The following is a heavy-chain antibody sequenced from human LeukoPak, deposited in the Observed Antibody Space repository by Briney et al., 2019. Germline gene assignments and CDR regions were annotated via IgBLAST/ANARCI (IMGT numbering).Heavy chain of an antibody. J-gene: IGHJ4*02. CDR1: GLSLSTSGMG. CDR2: NDWDDDK. Sequence: SGPVLVKPTQTLTLTCAFSGLSLSTSGMGVSWIRQSPGRAPEWLARNDWDDDKFYSTSLKTSLSISKDTAKNQGVLTMTKMDPVDTATYYWARTRGRRYSSIYYPDYSGQGTLVTVSS. D-gene: IGHD3-16*01. V-gene: IGHV2-70*16. CDR3: ARTRGRRYSSIYYPDY.